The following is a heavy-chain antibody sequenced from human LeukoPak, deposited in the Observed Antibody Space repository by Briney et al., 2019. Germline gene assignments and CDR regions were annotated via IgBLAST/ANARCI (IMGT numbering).Heavy chain of an antibody. CDR1: GGSFSGYY. Sequence: SETLSLTCAVYGGSFSGYYWSWIRQPPGKGLEWIGEINHSGSTNYNPSLKSRVTISVDTSKNQFSLKLSSVTAADTAVYYCAAPKWGHDFWSGYPRLDYWGQGTLVTVSS. J-gene: IGHJ4*02. V-gene: IGHV4-34*01. D-gene: IGHD3-3*01. CDR3: AAPKWGHDFWSGYPRLDY. CDR2: INHSGST.